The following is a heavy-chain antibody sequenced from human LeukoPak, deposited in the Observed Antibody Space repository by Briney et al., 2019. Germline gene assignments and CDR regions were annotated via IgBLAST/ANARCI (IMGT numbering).Heavy chain of an antibody. V-gene: IGHV1-69*05. CDR1: GGTFSSYA. J-gene: IGHJ4*02. CDR2: IIPIFGTA. Sequence: SVKVSCKASGGTFSSYAISWVRQAPGQGLEWMGGIIPIFGTANYAQKFQGRVTITTDESTSTAYMELSSLRSEDTAVYYCASSHHSTYRLLYRRGALDYWGQGTLVTVSS. CDR3: ASSHHSTYRLLYRRGALDY. D-gene: IGHD2-2*02.